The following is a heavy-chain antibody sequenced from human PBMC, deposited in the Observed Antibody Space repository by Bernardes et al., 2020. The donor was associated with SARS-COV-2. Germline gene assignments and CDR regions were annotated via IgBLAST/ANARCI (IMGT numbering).Heavy chain of an antibody. V-gene: IGHV5-51*01. D-gene: IGHD6-6*01. CDR1: GYSFTSHW. Sequence: GESLKISCHDSGYSFTSHWIAWVRQMPGKGLEWMGMIYPDDSETRFSPSFQGRVTISADKSINTAYLQWTSLKASYTAMYYCATHSDSSERGAFDLWGQGTLVTVSS. CDR3: ATHSDSSERGAFDL. CDR2: IYPDDSET. J-gene: IGHJ3*01.